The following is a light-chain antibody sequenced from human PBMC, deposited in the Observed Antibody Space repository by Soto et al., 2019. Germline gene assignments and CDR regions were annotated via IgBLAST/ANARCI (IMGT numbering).Light chain of an antibody. CDR3: QQRGNWPRT. CDR1: QSVSTY. CDR2: DAS. V-gene: IGKV3-11*01. Sequence: EIVLTQSPATLSLSPGERATLSCRASQSVSTYLAWYQQKPDQAPRLLIYDASTRATGIPARFSGSGSGTDFTLTISSLEPEDFAVYYCQQRGNWPRTFGQGTKV. J-gene: IGKJ1*01.